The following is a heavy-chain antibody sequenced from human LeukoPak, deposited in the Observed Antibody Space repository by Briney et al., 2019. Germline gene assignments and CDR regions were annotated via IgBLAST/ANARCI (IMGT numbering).Heavy chain of an antibody. CDR1: GGSVSSYY. CDR3: ARQVLSSWSPYYFDY. Sequence: PSETLSLTCTVSGGSVSSYYWSWIRQPPGKGLEWIGHIYYSGSTNYNLSLKSRVTISVDTSKNQFSLKLSSVTAADTAVYYCARQVLSSWSPYYFDYWGQGTLVTVSS. J-gene: IGHJ4*02. D-gene: IGHD6-6*01. CDR2: IYYSGST. V-gene: IGHV4-59*08.